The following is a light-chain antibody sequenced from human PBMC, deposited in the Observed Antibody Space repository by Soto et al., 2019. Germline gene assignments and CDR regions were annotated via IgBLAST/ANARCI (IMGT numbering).Light chain of an antibody. Sequence: QSALTQPASVSGSPGQSITISCTGTSSVVGSYDLVSWFQHHPGEAPKLMIYEGTKRPSGVSNRFSGSKSGNTASLTISGLQTEDEADYYCCSYSGSDTMIFGGGTKLTVL. CDR2: EGT. CDR3: CSYSGSDTMI. CDR1: SSVVGSYDL. V-gene: IGLV2-23*01. J-gene: IGLJ2*01.